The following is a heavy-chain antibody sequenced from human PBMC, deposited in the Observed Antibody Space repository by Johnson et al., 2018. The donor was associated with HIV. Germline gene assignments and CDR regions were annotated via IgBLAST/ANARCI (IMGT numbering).Heavy chain of an antibody. Sequence: VQLVESGGGVVQPGTSLRLSCAASGFTFSKFGMHWVRQAPGKGLEWLSYISSGGSTIYYADSVKGRFIISRDNAKNTVYLQMNSLRSEDTSVYYCAKNWGSYGSEIDVGGQGTMVTVSS. V-gene: IGHV3-48*04. D-gene: IGHD3-10*01. CDR1: GFTFSKFG. CDR3: AKNWGSYGSEIDV. J-gene: IGHJ3*01. CDR2: ISSGGSTI.